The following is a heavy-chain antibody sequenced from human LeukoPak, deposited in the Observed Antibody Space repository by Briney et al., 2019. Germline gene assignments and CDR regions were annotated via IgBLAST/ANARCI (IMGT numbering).Heavy chain of an antibody. CDR1: GGTFSSYA. J-gene: IGHJ6*02. D-gene: IGHD4-17*01. CDR2: IIPIFGTA. V-gene: IGHV1-69*13. Sequence: SVKVSCKASGGTFSSYAISWVRQAPGQGLEWMGGIIPIFGTANYAQKFQGRVTITADESTSTAYMELSSLRSEDTAVYYCARLPEFPVTTGPYYYYGMDVWGQGTTVTVPS. CDR3: ARLPEFPVTTGPYYYYGMDV.